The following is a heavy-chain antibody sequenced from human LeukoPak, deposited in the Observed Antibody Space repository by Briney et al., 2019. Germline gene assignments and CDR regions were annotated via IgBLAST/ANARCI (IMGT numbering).Heavy chain of an antibody. CDR3: AKALYPRVVVTTTASDY. D-gene: IGHD2-21*02. V-gene: IGHV3-7*03. CDR1: GFTFSSYW. CDR2: IKQDGSEK. J-gene: IGHJ4*02. Sequence: PGGSLRLSCAASGFTFSSYWMSWVRQAPGKGLEWVANIKQDGSEKYYVDSVKGRFTISRDNAKNSLYLQMNSLRAEDTALYYCAKALYPRVVVTTTASDYWGQGTLVTGSS.